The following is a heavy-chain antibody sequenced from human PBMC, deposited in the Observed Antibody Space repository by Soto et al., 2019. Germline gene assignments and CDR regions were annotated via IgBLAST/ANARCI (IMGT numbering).Heavy chain of an antibody. V-gene: IGHV4-34*01. CDR2: INHSGST. Sequence: KASETLSLTCAVYGGSFSGYYWSWIRQPPGKGLEWIGEINHSGSTNYNPSLKSRVTISVDTSKNQFSLKLSSVTAADTAVYYCARAPRTVILVVMTLIDYWGQGTLVTVSS. D-gene: IGHD3-22*01. J-gene: IGHJ4*02. CDR1: GGSFSGYY. CDR3: ARAPRTVILVVMTLIDY.